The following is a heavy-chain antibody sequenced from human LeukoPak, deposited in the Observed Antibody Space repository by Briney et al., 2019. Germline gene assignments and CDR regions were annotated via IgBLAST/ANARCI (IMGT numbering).Heavy chain of an antibody. J-gene: IGHJ4*02. CDR2: ISGPGGST. CDR1: GFTFSSYA. D-gene: IGHD5-24*01. V-gene: IGHV3-23*01. Sequence: PGGSLRLSCAASGFTFSSYAMNWVRQAPGKGLEWVSSISGPGGSTYYGDSVKGRFTLSRDNAKNTVYLQMNNLRADDTAVYYCTRSREPGRDGDYWGQGTLVTVSS. CDR3: TRSREPGRDGDY.